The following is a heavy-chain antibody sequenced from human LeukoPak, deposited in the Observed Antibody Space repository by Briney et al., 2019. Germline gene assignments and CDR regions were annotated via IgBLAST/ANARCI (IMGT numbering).Heavy chain of an antibody. CDR1: GGSIGSGGYS. D-gene: IGHD3-9*01. CDR2: FYHSGYT. V-gene: IGHV4-30-2*01. CDR3: ASHYYDILTGYSYFDY. J-gene: IGHJ4*02. Sequence: SETLSLTCAVSGGSIGSGGYSWSWIRQPPGEGLEWIGYFYHSGYTYYNPSLKSRVTISLDRFNNQFSLKLSSVTAADTAVYYCASHYYDILTGYSYFDYWGQGTLVTVSS.